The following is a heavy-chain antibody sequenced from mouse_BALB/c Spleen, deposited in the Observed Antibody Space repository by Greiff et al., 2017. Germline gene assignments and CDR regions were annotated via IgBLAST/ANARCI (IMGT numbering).Heavy chain of an antibody. CDR1: GFTFSSYA. CDR2: ISSGGSYT. CDR3: ARVRRGYYFDY. D-gene: IGHD2-12*01. J-gene: IGHJ2*01. V-gene: IGHV5-9-4*01. Sequence: EVMLVESGGGLVKPGGSLKLSCAASGFTFSSYAMSWVRQSPEKRLEWVAEISSGGSYTYYPDTVTGRFTISRDNAKNTLYLEMSSLRSEDTAMYYCARVRRGYYFDYWGQGTTLTVSS.